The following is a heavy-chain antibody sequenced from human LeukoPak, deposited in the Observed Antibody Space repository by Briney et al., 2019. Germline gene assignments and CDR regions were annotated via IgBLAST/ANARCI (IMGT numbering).Heavy chain of an antibody. CDR3: ARRTGVSDY. Sequence: GGSLRLSCAASGFTFSSYAMHWVRQAPGKGLEHVSGISSNGGSTYYANSVKGRFTISRDNSKNTLYLQMGSLRAEDVAVYYCARRTGVSDYWGQGTLVTVSS. J-gene: IGHJ4*02. V-gene: IGHV3-64*01. CDR2: ISSNGGST. CDR1: GFTFSSYA. D-gene: IGHD3/OR15-3a*01.